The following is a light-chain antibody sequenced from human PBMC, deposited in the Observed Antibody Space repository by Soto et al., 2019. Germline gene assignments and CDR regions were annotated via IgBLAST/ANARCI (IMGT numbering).Light chain of an antibody. CDR1: QSVGSN. Sequence: EMVMTQSPDTLSVSPGERATLSCRASQSVGSNLAWYQQKPGQAPRLLIYAASTRATGIPARFSGSGSGTEFTLTISSLQSEDFAVYYCQQYNNWSFGQGTRLEIK. CDR3: QQYNNWS. V-gene: IGKV3-15*01. J-gene: IGKJ5*01. CDR2: AAS.